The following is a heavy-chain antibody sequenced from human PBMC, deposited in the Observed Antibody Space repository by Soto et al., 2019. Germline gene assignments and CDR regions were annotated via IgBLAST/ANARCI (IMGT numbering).Heavy chain of an antibody. V-gene: IGHV4-4*02. Sequence: SETLSLTCAVSGGSISSSNWWSLVRPPPGERLGCGGEIYHRGSTNYNPSLKSRVTISVDKSKNQFSLKLSSVTAADTAVYYCARVPGYSYRRCHFDYWGQGTLVTVSS. CDR1: GGSISSSNW. J-gene: IGHJ4*02. CDR2: IYHRGST. CDR3: ARVPGYSYRRCHFDY. D-gene: IGHD5-18*01.